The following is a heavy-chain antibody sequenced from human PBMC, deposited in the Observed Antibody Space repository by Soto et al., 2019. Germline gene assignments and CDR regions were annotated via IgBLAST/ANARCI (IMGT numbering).Heavy chain of an antibody. Sequence: QVQLVQSGAEVKKPGSSVRVSCKASGTIFSSYTISWVRQAPGQGLEWMGRIIPILGETNSAQKFQGRVTLTADKSTNTAYMELNSLRLEDPAVYYCARGLGGSMDDWGQGTTVTVSS. CDR1: GTIFSSYT. J-gene: IGHJ6*02. V-gene: IGHV1-69*08. CDR2: IIPILGET. D-gene: IGHD3-16*01. CDR3: ARGLGGSMDD.